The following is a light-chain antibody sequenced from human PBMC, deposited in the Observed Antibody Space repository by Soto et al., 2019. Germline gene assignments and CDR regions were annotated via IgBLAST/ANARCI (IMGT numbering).Light chain of an antibody. CDR2: RAS. CDR3: QQYGSSPLIT. Sequence: EIVMTQSPVTLSVSPGERATLSCRASQSISSDLVWYRQKPGQAPRLLIYRASTRATGIPARFSGSGSGTDFTLTISRLEPEDFAVYYCQQYGSSPLITFGQGTRLEIK. V-gene: IGKV3-20*01. J-gene: IGKJ5*01. CDR1: QSISSD.